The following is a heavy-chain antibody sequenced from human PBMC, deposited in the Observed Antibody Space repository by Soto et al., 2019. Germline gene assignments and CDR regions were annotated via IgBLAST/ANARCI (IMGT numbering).Heavy chain of an antibody. V-gene: IGHV3-73*01. D-gene: IGHD3-10*01. J-gene: IGHJ4*02. CDR2: IRDRAYNYET. CDR1: GFVFKDSS. Sequence: EVLLVESGGGLVQPGGSLKLSCEASGFVFKDSSIHWVRRAPGKGLEWVGRIRDRAYNYETAYAASVKGRFTISRDDSNNKAYLQMDSLKTEDTAIYYCTRLISAAQDYWGQGTLVTVSS. CDR3: TRLISAAQDY.